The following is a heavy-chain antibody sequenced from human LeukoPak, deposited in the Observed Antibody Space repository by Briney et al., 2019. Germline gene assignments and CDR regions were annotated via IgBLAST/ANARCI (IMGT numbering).Heavy chain of an antibody. CDR1: GYTFTSYD. J-gene: IGHJ3*02. V-gene: IGHV1-8*01. D-gene: IGHD6-13*01. CDR3: ARGRYSSSMGAFDI. Sequence: ASVKVSCKASGYTFTSYDINWVRQATGQGLEWMGWMNPNSGNTGYAQKFQGRVTMNRNTSISTAYMELSSLRSEDTAVYYCARGRYSSSMGAFDIWGQGTMVTASS. CDR2: MNPNSGNT.